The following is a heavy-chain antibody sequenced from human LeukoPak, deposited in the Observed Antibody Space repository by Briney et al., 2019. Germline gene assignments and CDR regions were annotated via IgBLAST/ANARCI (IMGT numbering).Heavy chain of an antibody. CDR3: ARDNAMGYCSSTSCYAVPDY. V-gene: IGHV1-18*01. Sequence: GASVKVSCKASGYTFTSYGISWVRQAPGQGLEWMGWISAYNGNTNYAQKLQGRVTMTTDTSTSTAYMELRSLRSDDTAVYYCARDNAMGYCSSTSCYAVPDYWGQGTLVTASS. D-gene: IGHD2-2*01. J-gene: IGHJ4*02. CDR1: GYTFTSYG. CDR2: ISAYNGNT.